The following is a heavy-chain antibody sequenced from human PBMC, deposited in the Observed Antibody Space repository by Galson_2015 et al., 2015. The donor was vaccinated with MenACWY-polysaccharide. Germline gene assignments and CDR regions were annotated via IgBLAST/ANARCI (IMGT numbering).Heavy chain of an antibody. Sequence: SCKASGGTFSSYAISWVRQAPGQGLEWMGGIIPIFGTANYAQKFQSRVTITADESTSTAYMELSSLRSEDTAVYYCARGELTVTTGAHWGQGTLVTVSS. J-gene: IGHJ4*02. CDR2: IIPIFGTA. CDR3: ARGELTVTTGAH. CDR1: GGTFSSYA. D-gene: IGHD4-17*01. V-gene: IGHV1-69*01.